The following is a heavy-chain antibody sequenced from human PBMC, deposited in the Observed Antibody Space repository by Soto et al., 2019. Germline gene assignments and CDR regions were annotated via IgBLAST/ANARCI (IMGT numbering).Heavy chain of an antibody. CDR3: ATGGLGGGGYFYYGMDV. CDR1: GGTLTRFA. Sequence: QVQLVQSGAEVKKPGSSVKVSCKLSGGTLTRFAISWVRQAPGQGLEWMGGIIPLFSESIHSQNFQGRVTIIADESTHTAYMELSSLRPEDTAMYYCATGGLGGGGYFYYGMDVWGQGTTVTVSS. J-gene: IGHJ6*02. CDR2: IIPLFSES. V-gene: IGHV1-69*01. D-gene: IGHD3-16*01.